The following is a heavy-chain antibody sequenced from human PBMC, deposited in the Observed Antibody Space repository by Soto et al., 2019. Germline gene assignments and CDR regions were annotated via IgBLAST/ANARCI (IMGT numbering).Heavy chain of an antibody. CDR3: ARRTVVVPATLPGWFDP. D-gene: IGHD2-2*01. J-gene: IGHJ5*02. V-gene: IGHV4-34*01. CDR2: NNHSGST. CDR1: VGSFSGYY. Sequence: QVQLQQWGAGLLKPSETLSLTCAVYVGSFSGYYWSWIRQPPGKGLEWIGENNHSGSTNYNPSLKSRVTISVDTSKHQFSLKLSSVTAADTAVYYCARRTVVVPATLPGWFDPWGQGTLVTVSS.